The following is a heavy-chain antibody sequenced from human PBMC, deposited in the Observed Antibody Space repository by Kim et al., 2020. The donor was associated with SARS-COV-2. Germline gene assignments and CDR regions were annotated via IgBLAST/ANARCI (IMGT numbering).Heavy chain of an antibody. D-gene: IGHD2-15*01. J-gene: IGHJ2*01. CDR3: AREGGGRGGIKDDF. V-gene: IGHV1-46*01. Sequence: ASVKVSCKASGYTFTSYYINWVRQAPGQGLEWMGRINPSGGRTNYAQKFQGRVTMTTDESTSTAYMELSSLRSEDTAVYYCAREGGGRGGIKDDF. CDR2: INPSGGRT. CDR1: GYTFTSYY.